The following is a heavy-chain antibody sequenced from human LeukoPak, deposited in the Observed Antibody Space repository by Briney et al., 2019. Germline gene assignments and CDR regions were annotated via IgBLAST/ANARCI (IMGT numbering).Heavy chain of an antibody. CDR3: ARDKYSSSWYQTYYYYGMDV. D-gene: IGHD6-13*01. V-gene: IGHV6-1*01. J-gene: IGHJ6*02. Sequence: SQTLSLTCAISGDSVSSNSAAWNWIRQSPSRGLEWLGRTYYRSKWYNDYAVSVKSRITINPDTSKNQFSLQLNSVTPEDTAVYYRARDKYSSSWYQTYYYYGMDVWGQGTTVTVSS. CDR1: GDSVSSNSAA. CDR2: TYYRSKWYN.